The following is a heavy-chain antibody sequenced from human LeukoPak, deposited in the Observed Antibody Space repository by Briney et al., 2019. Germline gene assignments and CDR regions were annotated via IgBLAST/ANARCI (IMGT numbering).Heavy chain of an antibody. CDR3: ARQRDSSGFFFDY. CDR2: IYYSGST. CDR1: GGSISYYY. Sequence: SETLSLTCTVSGGSISYYYWSWIRQPPGKGLEWIGYIYYSGSTNYNSSFKSRVTISVDTSKNQFSLKLSSVTAADTAVYYCARQRDSSGFFFDYWGQGTLVTVSS. V-gene: IGHV4-59*08. J-gene: IGHJ4*02. D-gene: IGHD3-22*01.